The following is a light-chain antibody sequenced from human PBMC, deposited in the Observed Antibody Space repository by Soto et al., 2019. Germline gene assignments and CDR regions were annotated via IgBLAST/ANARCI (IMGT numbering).Light chain of an antibody. V-gene: IGKV1-39*01. CDR2: AAS. J-gene: IGKJ5*01. CDR3: QQTNSIPIT. CDR1: QDISNY. Sequence: DIQMTQSPSSLSASVGDRVTITCQASQDISNYLNWYQQKPGKAPKLLIYAASGLQSGVPSRFSGSGSGTDFALTISSLQPEDFATYYCQQTNSIPITFGQGTRLEI.